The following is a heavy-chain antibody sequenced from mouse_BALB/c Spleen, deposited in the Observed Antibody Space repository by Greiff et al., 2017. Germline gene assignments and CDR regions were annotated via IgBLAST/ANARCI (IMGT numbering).Heavy chain of an antibody. J-gene: IGHJ2*01. CDR1: GFNIKDYY. D-gene: IGHD1-1*02. Sequence: VQLQQSGAELVRSGASVKLSCTASGFNIKDYYMHWVKQRPEQGLEWIGWIDPENGDTEYAPKFQGKATMTADTPSNTAYLQLSSLTSEDTAVYYCNAGGSFDYWGQGTTLTVSS. CDR2: IDPENGDT. CDR3: NAGGSFDY. V-gene: IGHV14-4*02.